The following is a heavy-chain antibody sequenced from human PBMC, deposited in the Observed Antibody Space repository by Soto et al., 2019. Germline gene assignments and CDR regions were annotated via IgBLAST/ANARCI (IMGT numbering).Heavy chain of an antibody. J-gene: IGHJ6*02. D-gene: IGHD3-16*01. CDR2: IWYDGSNK. CDR1: GFTFSSYG. Sequence: GGSLRLSCAASGFTFSSYGMHWVRQAPGKGLEWVAVIWYDGSNKYYADSVKGRFTISRDNSKNTLYLQMNSLRAEDTAVYYCARDKWGDGLCWGMDVWGQGTTVTVSS. CDR3: ARDKWGDGLCWGMDV. V-gene: IGHV3-33*01.